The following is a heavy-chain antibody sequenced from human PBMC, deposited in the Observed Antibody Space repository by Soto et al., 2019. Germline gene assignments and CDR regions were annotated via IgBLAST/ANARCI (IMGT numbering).Heavy chain of an antibody. CDR1: GFSFSSYA. D-gene: IGHD3-3*01. Sequence: GGSLRLSCAASGFSFSSYAMSWVRQAPGKGLEWVSTISGSDGKTFYADSVKGRFSISRDTSKNTLYLQMNSLRADDTAVYYCARWSYLDYWGQGTRVTVSS. CDR2: ISGSDGKT. J-gene: IGHJ4*02. CDR3: ARWSYLDY. V-gene: IGHV3-23*01.